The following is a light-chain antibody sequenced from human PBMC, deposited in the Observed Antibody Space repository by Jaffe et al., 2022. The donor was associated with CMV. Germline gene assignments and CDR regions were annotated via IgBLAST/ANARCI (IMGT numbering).Light chain of an antibody. Sequence: ERVMTQSPATLSVSPGERVTLSCRASQTISSNLAWYQQKPGQAPRLLIYGVSTRATGIPARFSGSGSGTEFTLTISSLQSEDFAVYYCQQYNNWPPWTFGQGTKVEIK. CDR3: QQYNNWPPWT. V-gene: IGKV3-15*01. CDR2: GVS. CDR1: QTISSN. J-gene: IGKJ1*01.